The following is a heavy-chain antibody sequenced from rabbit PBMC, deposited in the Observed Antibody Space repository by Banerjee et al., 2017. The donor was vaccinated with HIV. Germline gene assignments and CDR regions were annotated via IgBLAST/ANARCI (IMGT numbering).Heavy chain of an antibody. CDR3: ARGGRYNSDDYTYYFNL. V-gene: IGHV1S40*01. CDR1: GFSFSSSYY. Sequence: QSLEESGGDLVKPGASLTLTCTASGFSFSSSYYICWVRQAPGKGLEWIACTYVGDGNTGYASWVNGRFTISKTSSTTVTLQMTSLTVADTATYFCARGGRYNSDDYTYYFNLWGQGTLVTVS. D-gene: IGHD8-1*01. J-gene: IGHJ4*01. CDR2: TYVGDGNT.